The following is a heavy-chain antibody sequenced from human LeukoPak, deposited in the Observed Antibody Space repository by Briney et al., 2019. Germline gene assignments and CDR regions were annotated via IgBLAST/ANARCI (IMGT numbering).Heavy chain of an antibody. D-gene: IGHD1-26*01. CDR2: ITSSSSYK. CDR1: GFTFSSYG. V-gene: IGHV3-21*01. Sequence: GGSLRLSCAASGFTFSSYGMHWVRQAPGKGLEWLSSITSSSSYKFYADSVKGRFTISRDNAKNSLYLQMNSLRAEDTAVYYCARDPYSGAYYEGYYYYYMDVWGKGTTVTVSS. CDR3: ARDPYSGAYYEGYYYYYMDV. J-gene: IGHJ6*03.